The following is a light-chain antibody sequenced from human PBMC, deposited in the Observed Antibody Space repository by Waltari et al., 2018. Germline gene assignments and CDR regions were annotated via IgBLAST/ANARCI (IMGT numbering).Light chain of an antibody. V-gene: IGKV1-39*01. J-gene: IGKJ2*01. CDR1: QSISRY. CDR2: AAS. Sequence: DIQMTQSPSSLSASVGDRVTITCRASQSISRYLKWYQQKPGKAPKVLIYAASSLQSGVPSRFSGSGSGTYFTLTISSLQPEDFATYYCQQSYSTYTFDQGTKLEIK. CDR3: QQSYSTYT.